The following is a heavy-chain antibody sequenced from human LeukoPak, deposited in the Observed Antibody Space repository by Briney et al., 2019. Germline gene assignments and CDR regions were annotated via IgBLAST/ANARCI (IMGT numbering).Heavy chain of an antibody. V-gene: IGHV3-7*01. D-gene: IGHD5-24*01. J-gene: IGHJ4*02. CDR2: IKEDGSED. Sequence: GGSLRLSCAASGFTFSRAWMSWVRQAPGKGLEWVANIKEDGSEDYYADSVKGRFAISKDNAKNSLYLQTNSLRAEDTAMYYCARDADGYEDWGQGTLVIVSS. CDR1: GFTFSRAW. CDR3: ARDADGYED.